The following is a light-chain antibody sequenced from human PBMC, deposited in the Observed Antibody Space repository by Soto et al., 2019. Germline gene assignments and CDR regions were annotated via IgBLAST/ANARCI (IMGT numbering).Light chain of an antibody. CDR1: NSDFGSCKF. Sequence: QSALTRAASVSGSPGQSVTISCTGTNSDFGSCKFVSWYQQHPGKVPKVIIYETSKRPSGVSDRFSGSKSGNTASLTISGLQAEDEADYYCFSFTSTNTHVFGSGTKVTVL. CDR3: FSFTSTNTHV. J-gene: IGLJ1*01. V-gene: IGLV2-23*01. CDR2: ETS.